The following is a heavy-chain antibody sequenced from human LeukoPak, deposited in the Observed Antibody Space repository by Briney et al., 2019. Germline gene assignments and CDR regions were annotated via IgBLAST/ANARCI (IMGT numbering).Heavy chain of an antibody. CDR3: ARGRFRITGTTSPNWFDP. CDR1: GGSISRSGYY. D-gene: IGHD1-20*01. CDR2: IYYSGST. J-gene: IGHJ5*02. V-gene: IGHV4-39*07. Sequence: SETLSLTCTVSGGSISRSGYYWGWIRQPPGKGLEWIGSIYYSGSTYYNPSLKSRVTISVDTSKNQFSLRLSSVTAADTAVYYCARGRFRITGTTSPNWFDPWGQGTLVTVSS.